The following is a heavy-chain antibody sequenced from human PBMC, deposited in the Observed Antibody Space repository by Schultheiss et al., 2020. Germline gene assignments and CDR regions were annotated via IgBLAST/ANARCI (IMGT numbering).Heavy chain of an antibody. J-gene: IGHJ4*02. D-gene: IGHD6-13*01. V-gene: IGHV4-59*05. CDR3: ARGQQLVGSFGY. Sequence: SETLSLTCTVSGGSISSYYWSWIRQPAGKGLEWIGSIYYSGSTYYNPSLKSRVTISVDTSKNQFSLKLSSVTAADTAVYYCARGQQLVGSFGYWGQGTLVTVSS. CDR2: IYYSGST. CDR1: GGSISSYY.